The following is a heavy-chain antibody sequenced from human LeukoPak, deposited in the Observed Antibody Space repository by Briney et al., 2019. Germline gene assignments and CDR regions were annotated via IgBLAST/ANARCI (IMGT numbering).Heavy chain of an antibody. J-gene: IGHJ4*02. V-gene: IGHV3-30*18. CDR2: ISYDGSNK. Sequence: SGGSLRLSCAASGFTFSRNGMHWVRQAPDKGLEWVAVISYDGSNKYYADSVKGRFTISRDNSKNTLYLQMNSLRAEDTAVYYCAKDRGSYYFDYRGQGTLVTVSS. CDR1: GFTFSRNG. D-gene: IGHD3-10*01. CDR3: AKDRGSYYFDY.